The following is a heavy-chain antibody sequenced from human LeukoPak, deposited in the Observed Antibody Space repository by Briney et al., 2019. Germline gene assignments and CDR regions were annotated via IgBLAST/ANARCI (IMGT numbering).Heavy chain of an antibody. D-gene: IGHD2-2*02. Sequence: GGSLRLSCAASGFTFSDYNMRWIRQAPGKGLEWVSSISRSGSTKYYADSVKGRFAISRDNNKNSLYLQMTSLRTEDTALYYCTKGSNTWPSLFDYWGQGTLVTVSS. CDR3: TKGSNTWPSLFDY. CDR2: ISRSGSTK. CDR1: GFTFSDYN. J-gene: IGHJ4*02. V-gene: IGHV3-11*01.